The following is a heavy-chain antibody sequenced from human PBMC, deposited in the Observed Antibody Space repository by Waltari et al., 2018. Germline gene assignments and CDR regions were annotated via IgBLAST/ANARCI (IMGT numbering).Heavy chain of an antibody. CDR2: ISSGGTYI. J-gene: IGHJ4*02. V-gene: IGHV3-21*01. CDR1: GFTFSSYS. Sequence: DVQLVESGGGLVKPGGSLRLSCAASGFTFSSYSMHWVRQAPGKGLGGVASISSGGTYIYYTYSVKGRFTISRGSVADSLYLQMNSLRVEDTATYFCVRSTSWRYYFDTWGQGTLVAVSS. D-gene: IGHD6-13*01. CDR3: VRSTSWRYYFDT.